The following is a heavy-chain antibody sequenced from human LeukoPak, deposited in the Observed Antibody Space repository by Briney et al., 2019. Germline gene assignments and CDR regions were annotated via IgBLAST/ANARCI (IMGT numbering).Heavy chain of an antibody. CDR2: IYTSGST. J-gene: IGHJ6*02. Sequence: SETLSLTCTVSGGSISSYYWSWIRQPAGKGLEWIGRIYTSGSTNYNPSLKSRVTMSVDTSKNQFSLKLSSVTAADTAVYFCASFRPVDYYFYGVDVWGQGTTVTVSS. CDR3: ASFRPVDYYFYGVDV. V-gene: IGHV4-4*07. CDR1: GGSISSYY.